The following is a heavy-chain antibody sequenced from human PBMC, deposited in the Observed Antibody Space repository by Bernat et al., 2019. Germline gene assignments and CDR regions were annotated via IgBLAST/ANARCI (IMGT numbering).Heavy chain of an antibody. Sequence: QVQLVESGGGVVQPGRSLRLSCAASGFTFSSYGMHWVRQAPGKGLEWVAVISYDGSNKYYADSVKGRFTISRDNSKNTLYLHMNSLRAEDTAVYYCAGAPISPATPHFDYWGQGTLVTVSS. CDR2: ISYDGSNK. CDR3: AGAPISPATPHFDY. J-gene: IGHJ4*02. V-gene: IGHV3-30*03. CDR1: GFTFSSYG.